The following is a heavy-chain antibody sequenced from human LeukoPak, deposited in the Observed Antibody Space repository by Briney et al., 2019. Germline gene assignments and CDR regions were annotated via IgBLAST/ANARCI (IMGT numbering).Heavy chain of an antibody. J-gene: IGHJ4*02. D-gene: IGHD2-2*01. V-gene: IGHV3-11*06. CDR2: ISSSSSYT. CDR1: GFTFSDYY. Sequence: WGSLRLSCAASGFTFSDYYMSWIRQAPGKGLEWVSYISSSSSYTNYADSVKGRFTISRDNAKNSLYLQMNSLRAEDTAVYYCAREFSRDIVVVPAAFPDYWGQGTLVTVSS. CDR3: AREFSRDIVVVPAAFPDY.